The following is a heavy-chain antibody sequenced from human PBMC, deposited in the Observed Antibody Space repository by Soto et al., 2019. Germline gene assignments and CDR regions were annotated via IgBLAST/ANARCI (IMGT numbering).Heavy chain of an antibody. D-gene: IGHD2-15*01. CDR3: ARVGGSSPTHNWFDP. J-gene: IGHJ5*02. CDR1: GGSISSANSY. CDR2: IYYSGST. V-gene: IGHV4-31*03. Sequence: TLSLTCTVSGGSISSANSYWTWIRQHPGKGLEWIGYIYYSGSTYYNPSLKSRVTISVDTSKNQFSLKLSSVTAADTAVYYCARVGGSSPTHNWFDPWGQGTLVTVSS.